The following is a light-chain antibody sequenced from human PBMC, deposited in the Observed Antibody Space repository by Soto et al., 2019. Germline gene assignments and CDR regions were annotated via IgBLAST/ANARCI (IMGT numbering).Light chain of an antibody. V-gene: IGLV1-44*01. J-gene: IGLJ1*01. Sequence: QSVLTQPPSASGTPGQRVTISCSGSSSNIRSYTVNWYKQVPGTAPKLLTYSNDRRPSRVPDRFSGSKSGTSASLAISGLQSEDEADYYCAAWDDSLNGYVFGTGTKLTVL. CDR3: AAWDDSLNGYV. CDR1: SSNIRSYT. CDR2: SND.